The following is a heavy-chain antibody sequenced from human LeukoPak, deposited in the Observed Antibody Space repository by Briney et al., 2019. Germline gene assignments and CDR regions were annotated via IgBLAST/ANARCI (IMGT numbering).Heavy chain of an antibody. CDR2: INHSGST. J-gene: IGHJ4*02. CDR3: ARGSRSGYSYGYQIGY. V-gene: IGHV4-34*01. CDR1: GGSFSGYY. Sequence: SETLSLTCAVYGGSFSGYYWSWIRQPPGKGLEWIGEINHSGSTNYNPSLKSRVTISVGTSKNQFSLKLSSVTAADTAVYYCARGSRSGYSYGYQIGYWGQGTLVTVSS. D-gene: IGHD5-18*01.